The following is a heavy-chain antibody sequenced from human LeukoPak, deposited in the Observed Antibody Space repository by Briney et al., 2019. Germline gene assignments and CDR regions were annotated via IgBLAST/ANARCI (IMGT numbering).Heavy chain of an antibody. Sequence: ASVKVSCKASGYTFTSYDINWVRQATGQGLEWMGWMNPNSGNTGYAQKFQGRVTITRNTSISTAYMELSSLRSEDTAVYYCARVGAVAGRADYWGQGTLVTVSS. CDR3: ARVGAVAGRADY. CDR2: MNPNSGNT. V-gene: IGHV1-8*03. J-gene: IGHJ4*02. CDR1: GYTFTSYD. D-gene: IGHD6-19*01.